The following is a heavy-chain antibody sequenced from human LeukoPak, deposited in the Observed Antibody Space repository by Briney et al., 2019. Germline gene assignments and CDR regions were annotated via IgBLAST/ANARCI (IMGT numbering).Heavy chain of an antibody. CDR2: IKSDGSHT. J-gene: IGHJ4*02. CDR3: AKWPEGAMDYFDY. CDR1: GFTFSSYW. Sequence: GESLRLSCAASGFTFSSYWMHWVRQAPGKGLVWVSHIKSDGSHTTYADSVKGRFTISRDNSKNTLYLEMSSLRVEDTAIYYCAKWPEGAMDYFDYWGQGTLVTVSS. V-gene: IGHV3-74*01. D-gene: IGHD2-8*01.